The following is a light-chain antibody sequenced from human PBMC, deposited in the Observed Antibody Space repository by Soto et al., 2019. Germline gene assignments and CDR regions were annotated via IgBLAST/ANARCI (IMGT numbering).Light chain of an antibody. J-gene: IGKJ4*01. V-gene: IGKV1-9*01. CDR3: QQLKSYPLS. CDR2: AAS. CDR1: QDISSD. Sequence: GDRVTITCRTSQDISSDLAWYQQKPGKAPQLLISAASTLQSGVPSRFSGSGSGTEFTLTISSLQPEDFATYYCQQLKSYPLSFGGGTKVEI.